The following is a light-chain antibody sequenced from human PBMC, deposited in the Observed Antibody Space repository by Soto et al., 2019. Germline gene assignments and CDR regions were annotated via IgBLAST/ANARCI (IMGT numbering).Light chain of an antibody. CDR1: QSVSNN. CDR3: QQYNNWPPWT. V-gene: IGKV3-15*01. CDR2: DAS. Sequence: ILMTQSPATLSVSPGERATLSCRASQSVSNNLAWYQQKPGQAPRLIIYDASTRATGIPARFSGSGSGTEVTLTISGLQSEDFAVYYCQQYNNWPPWTFDQGTKVEIK. J-gene: IGKJ1*01.